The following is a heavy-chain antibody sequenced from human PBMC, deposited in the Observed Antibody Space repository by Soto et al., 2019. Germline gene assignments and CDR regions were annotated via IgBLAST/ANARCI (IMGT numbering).Heavy chain of an antibody. CDR1: GFTFSSYG. CDR2: IWYDGSNK. D-gene: IGHD1-26*01. Sequence: PGGSLRLSCAASGFTFSSYGMHWVRQAPGKGLERVAVIWYDGSNKYYADSVKGRFTISRDNSKNTLYLQMNSLRAEDTAVYYCARDRSGSYSPRAFDIWGQGTMVTVSS. J-gene: IGHJ3*02. V-gene: IGHV3-33*01. CDR3: ARDRSGSYSPRAFDI.